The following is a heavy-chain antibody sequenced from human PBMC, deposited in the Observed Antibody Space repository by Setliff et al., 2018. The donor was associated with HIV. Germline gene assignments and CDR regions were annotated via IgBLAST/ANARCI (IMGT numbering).Heavy chain of an antibody. CDR1: GYSFSKYG. CDR3: ARGSRWRSSDY. CDR2: IHPSSGDT. J-gene: IGHJ4*02. D-gene: IGHD2-21*01. Sequence: GASVKVSCKASGYSFSKYGISWVRQAPGQGLEWMGWIHPSSGDTGYAQKFHGRVTLTSDTSISTAYMELSSLGSEDTAVYYCARGSRWRSSDYWGQGTLVTVSS. V-gene: IGHV1-8*01.